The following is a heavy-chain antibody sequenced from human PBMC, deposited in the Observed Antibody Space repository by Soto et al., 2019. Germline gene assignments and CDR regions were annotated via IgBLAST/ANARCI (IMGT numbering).Heavy chain of an antibody. CDR3: ARYTYTYDGGVSPDCYCYGMDV. CDR1: GGCVSRGSHY. Sequence: SETLYLTCTVSGGCVSRGSHYGSWTRQPPGKGLEWIGYIFYSGSTNYNPSLKSRLTISVDTSKNQFSLKLSSVTAADTAVYYCARYTYTYDGGVSPDCYCYGMDVWGQGTTVTVSS. V-gene: IGHV4-61*01. J-gene: IGHJ6*02. D-gene: IGHD2-21*02. CDR2: IFYSGST.